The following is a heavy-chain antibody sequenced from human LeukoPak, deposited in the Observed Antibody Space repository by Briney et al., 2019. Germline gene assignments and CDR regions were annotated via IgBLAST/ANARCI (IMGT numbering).Heavy chain of an antibody. Sequence: PSETLSLTCTVSGGSISSYYWSWIRQPPGKGLEWIGYIYYSGSTNYNPSLKSRVTISVDTSKNQFSLKLSSVTAADTAVYYCAREAGVGYFDYWGQGTLVTVSS. J-gene: IGHJ4*02. V-gene: IGHV4-59*01. CDR1: GGSISSYY. CDR3: AREAGVGYFDY. CDR2: IYYSGST. D-gene: IGHD6-13*01.